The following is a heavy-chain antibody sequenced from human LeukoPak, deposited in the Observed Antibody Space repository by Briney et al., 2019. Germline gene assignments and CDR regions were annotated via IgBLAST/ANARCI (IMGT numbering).Heavy chain of an antibody. CDR1: GFTFSSYA. CDR2: ISGSGGST. J-gene: IGHJ4*02. CDR3: AKRGSAGLYYFDY. D-gene: IGHD6-13*01. V-gene: IGHV3-23*01. Sequence: GGSLRLSCAASGFTFSSYAMSWVRQAPGKGLEWVSAISGSGGSTYYADSVKGRFTISRDNSKNALYLQMNSLRAEDTAVYYCAKRGSAGLYYFDYWGQGTLVTVSS.